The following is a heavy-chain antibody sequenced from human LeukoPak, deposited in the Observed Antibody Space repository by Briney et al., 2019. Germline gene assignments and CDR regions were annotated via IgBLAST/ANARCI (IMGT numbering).Heavy chain of an antibody. CDR3: AKPAGYSSSWYPNFDY. Sequence: PGGSLRLSCAASGFTFSSYGMHWVRQAPGKGLEWEAFIRYDVSNKYYADSVKGRFTISRDNSKNTLYLQMNSLRAEDTAVYYCAKPAGYSSSWYPNFDYWGQGTLVTVSS. CDR2: IRYDVSNK. CDR1: GFTFSSYG. V-gene: IGHV3-30*02. J-gene: IGHJ4*02. D-gene: IGHD6-13*01.